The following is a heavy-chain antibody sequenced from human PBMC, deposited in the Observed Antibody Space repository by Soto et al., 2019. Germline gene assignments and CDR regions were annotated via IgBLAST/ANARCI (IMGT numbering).Heavy chain of an antibody. V-gene: IGHV1-46*01. Sequence: ASVKVSCKASGYTFTSYYMHWVRQAPGQGLEWMGIINPSGGSTSYAQKFQGRVTMTRDTSTSTVYMELSSLRSEDTAVYYCARGYGRDYYDSSGYPNFDYWGQGTLVTVSS. D-gene: IGHD3-22*01. CDR3: ARGYGRDYYDSSGYPNFDY. CDR1: GYTFTSYY. CDR2: INPSGGST. J-gene: IGHJ4*02.